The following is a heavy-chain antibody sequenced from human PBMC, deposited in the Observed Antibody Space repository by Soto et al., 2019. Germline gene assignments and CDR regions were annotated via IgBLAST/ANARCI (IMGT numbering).Heavy chain of an antibody. Sequence: GASVKVSCKASGGTFSSYAISWVRQAPGQGLEWMGGIIPIFGTANYAQKFQGRVTITADESTSTAYMELSSLRSEDTAVYYCARVPALGSSWSYYFDYWGQGTLVTVS. V-gene: IGHV1-69*13. CDR3: ARVPALGSSWSYYFDY. D-gene: IGHD6-13*01. CDR2: IIPIFGTA. CDR1: GGTFSSYA. J-gene: IGHJ4*02.